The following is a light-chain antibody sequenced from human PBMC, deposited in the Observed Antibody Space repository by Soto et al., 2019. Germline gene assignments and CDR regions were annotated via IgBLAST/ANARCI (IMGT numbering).Light chain of an antibody. CDR3: QQYNNWPFT. CDR2: RTS. Sequence: EIVVSQSPGTLSLSPGQRATLACRASQSVSNRYLACYQQKPGQAPRLLMFRTSTRATGFPARFSGRGSGTEFTLTASSLQPEDFAVYYCQQYNNWPFTFGPGTKVDIK. V-gene: IGKV3-15*01. CDR1: QSVSNRY. J-gene: IGKJ3*01.